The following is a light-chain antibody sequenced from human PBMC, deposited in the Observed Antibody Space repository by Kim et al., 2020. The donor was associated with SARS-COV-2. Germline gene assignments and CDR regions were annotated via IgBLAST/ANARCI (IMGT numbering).Light chain of an antibody. J-gene: IGKJ1*01. Sequence: EIVLTQSPATLSLSPGERATLSCRASQSVSSYLAWYQQKPGQAPRLLIYGASSRATGVPDRFSGSGSGTDFTLTITRLEPEDFAVYYCQQYGNSPHTFGQGTKVDIK. CDR2: GAS. CDR1: QSVSSY. CDR3: QQYGNSPHT. V-gene: IGKV3-20*01.